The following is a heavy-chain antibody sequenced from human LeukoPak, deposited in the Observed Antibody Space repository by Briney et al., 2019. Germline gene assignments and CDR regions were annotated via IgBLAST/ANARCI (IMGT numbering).Heavy chain of an antibody. CDR3: ASHSGYDIQKRDY. CDR1: GFTFSSYS. V-gene: IGHV3-21*01. D-gene: IGHD5-12*01. CDR2: ISSSSSYI. Sequence: QPGGSLRLSCAASGFTFSSYSMNWVRQAPGKGLEWVSSISSSSSYIYYADSVKGRFTISRDNAKNSLYLQMNSLRAEDTAVYYCASHSGYDIQKRDYWGQGTLVTVSS. J-gene: IGHJ4*02.